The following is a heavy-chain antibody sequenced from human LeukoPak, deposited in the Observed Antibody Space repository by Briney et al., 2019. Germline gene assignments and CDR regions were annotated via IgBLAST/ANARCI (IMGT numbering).Heavy chain of an antibody. CDR3: ARVAPNYYDSSGYYYEAFDI. V-gene: IGHV4-61*01. D-gene: IGHD3-22*01. CDR1: GVSISSGSSY. CDR2: IYYSGIT. Sequence: SETLSLTCTVSGVSISSGSSYWSWIRQPPGKGLEWIGYIYYSGITNYIPSLKSRVTISVDTSKIQFSLKLSSVTAADTAVYYCARVAPNYYDSSGYYYEAFDIWGQGTMVTVSS. J-gene: IGHJ3*02.